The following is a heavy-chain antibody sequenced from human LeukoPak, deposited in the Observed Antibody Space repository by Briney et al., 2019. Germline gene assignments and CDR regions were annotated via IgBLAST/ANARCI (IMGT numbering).Heavy chain of an antibody. CDR2: IYDDGDT. Sequence: GGSLRLSCAVSGFTVSNNYLGWVRQAPGKGLEWVSTIYDDGDTYYADSVKGRFIISRDNSRNTLYLQMNSLGAEDTSFYYCARIWRSSGWFAFDYWGQGTLVTVSS. D-gene: IGHD6-19*01. CDR3: ARIWRSSGWFAFDY. J-gene: IGHJ4*02. V-gene: IGHV3-66*01. CDR1: GFTVSNNY.